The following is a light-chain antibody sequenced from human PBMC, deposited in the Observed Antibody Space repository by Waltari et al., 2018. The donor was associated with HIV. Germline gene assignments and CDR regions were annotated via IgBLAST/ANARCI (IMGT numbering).Light chain of an antibody. CDR1: SSDVGIYNL. Sequence: QSALTQPASVSGSPGQSITISCTGTSSDVGIYNLVSWYQQYPGKAPKLMIYEVSQRPSGVSNLFSGSKSGNTASLTISGLQAEDEADYYCCSYASSSSYVMFGGGTKLTVL. CDR3: CSYASSSSYVM. V-gene: IGLV2-23*02. J-gene: IGLJ3*02. CDR2: EVS.